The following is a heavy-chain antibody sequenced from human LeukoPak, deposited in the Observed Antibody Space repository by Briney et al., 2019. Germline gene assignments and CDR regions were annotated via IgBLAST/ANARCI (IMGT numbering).Heavy chain of an antibody. D-gene: IGHD6-19*01. CDR3: ARGLAVAGSSWFDP. CDR1: GFTFDDYA. J-gene: IGHJ5*02. Sequence: TGGSLRLSCAASGFTFDDYAMHWVRQAPGKGLEWVSLISWDGGSTYYADSVKGRFTISRDNAKNSLYLQMNSLRAEDTAVYYCARGLAVAGSSWFDPWGQGTLVSVSS. CDR2: ISWDGGST. V-gene: IGHV3-43D*03.